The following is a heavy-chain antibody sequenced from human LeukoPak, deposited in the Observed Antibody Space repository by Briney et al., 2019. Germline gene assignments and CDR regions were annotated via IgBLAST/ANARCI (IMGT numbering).Heavy chain of an antibody. Sequence: ASVTVSCKASGYTFTSYDINWVRQAPGQGLEWMGWMNPNSGNTGYAQKFQGRVTMTRNTSISTAYMELSSLRSEDTAVYYCTTDRLQLFAYWGQGNLVTVSS. CDR1: GYTFTSYD. J-gene: IGHJ4*02. D-gene: IGHD1-1*01. CDR3: TTDRLQLFAY. V-gene: IGHV1-8*01. CDR2: MNPNSGNT.